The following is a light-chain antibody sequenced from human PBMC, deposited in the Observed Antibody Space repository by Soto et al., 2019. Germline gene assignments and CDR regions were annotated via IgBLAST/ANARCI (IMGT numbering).Light chain of an antibody. Sequence: DIQMTQSPSSLSASVGDRVTITCRASQSISSYLNWYQQKPGKAPKLLIYAASRLQSGVPSRFSGSGSGTDFTLTSSSLQPEDFATYYCQQSYSTPLTGGGRTKVEIK. J-gene: IGKJ4*01. V-gene: IGKV1-39*01. CDR2: AAS. CDR1: QSISSY. CDR3: QQSYSTPLT.